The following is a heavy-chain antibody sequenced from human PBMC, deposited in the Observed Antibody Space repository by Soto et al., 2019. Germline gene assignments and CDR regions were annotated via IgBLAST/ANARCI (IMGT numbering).Heavy chain of an antibody. CDR2: MYNTGST. J-gene: IGHJ6*02. Sequence: SETLSLTCTVSGGSISGYYWSWIRQPPGKGLEWIGYMYNTGSTVYNPSFKSRVTISVDTSKNQFSLKLNSVTAADTAVYYCARDLWGYCGTDCFPLDVWGQGTTVTVSS. V-gene: IGHV4-59*01. CDR3: ARDLWGYCGTDCFPLDV. D-gene: IGHD2-21*02. CDR1: GGSISGYY.